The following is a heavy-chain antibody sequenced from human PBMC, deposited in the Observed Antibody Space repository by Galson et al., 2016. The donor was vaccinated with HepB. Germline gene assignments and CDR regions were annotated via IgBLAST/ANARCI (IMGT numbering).Heavy chain of an antibody. CDR1: GYSFTNYW. J-gene: IGHJ4*02. V-gene: IGHV5-10-1*01. Sequence: QSGAEVKKPGESLSISCTGSGYSFTNYWITWVRQMPGKGLEWMGRFDPPDSYAKYSPSFQGHVTISDDKSISTAYLQWSSLKASDTALYYCARHAGRGYYSAVDYWGQGTLVTVSS. CDR2: FDPPDSYA. D-gene: IGHD3-10*01. CDR3: ARHAGRGYYSAVDY.